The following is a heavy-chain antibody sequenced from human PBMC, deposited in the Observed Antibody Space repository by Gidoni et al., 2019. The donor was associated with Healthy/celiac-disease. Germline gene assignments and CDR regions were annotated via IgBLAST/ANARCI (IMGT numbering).Heavy chain of an antibody. CDR1: GFTFSSDW. D-gene: IGHD7-27*01. CDR3: ARVGSNWGRRTNWFDP. CDR2: IKQDGSEK. Sequence: DVQLVESGGGLVQPGGSLRLSCAASGFTFSSDWMSWVRQAPGKGLVWGANIKQDGSEKYYVDSVKGRFTISRDNAKNSLYLQMNSLRAEDTAVYYCARVGSNWGRRTNWFDPWGQGTLVTVSS. J-gene: IGHJ5*02. V-gene: IGHV3-7*01.